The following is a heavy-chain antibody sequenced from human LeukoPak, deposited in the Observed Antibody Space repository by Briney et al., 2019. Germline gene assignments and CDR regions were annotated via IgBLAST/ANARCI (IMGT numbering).Heavy chain of an antibody. CDR3: AKDMVVGRIGAALPGDY. J-gene: IGHJ4*02. D-gene: IGHD6-13*01. CDR2: ISGSGDST. Sequence: PGGSLRLSCAASGFTFSRYAMTWVRQAPGKGLEWVSGISGSGDSTYYADSVKGRFTISRDNSKNTLCLQMNSLRAEDTAIYYCAKDMVVGRIGAALPGDYWGKGTLVTVSS. CDR1: GFTFSRYA. V-gene: IGHV3-23*01.